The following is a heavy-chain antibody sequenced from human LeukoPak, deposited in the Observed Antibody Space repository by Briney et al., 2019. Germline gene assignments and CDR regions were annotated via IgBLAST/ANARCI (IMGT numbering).Heavy chain of an antibody. CDR2: ISDSGGST. J-gene: IGHJ6*02. D-gene: IGHD5-12*01. CDR1: GFTFSNYA. CDR3: ARWGLVDADV. V-gene: IGHV3-23*01. Sequence: PGGSLRLSCAASGFTFSNYAMNWVRQAPGKGLEWVSYISDSGGSTYYADSVKGRFTFSRDNSKNTLYLQMNSLRAEDTAVYYCARWGLVDADVWGQGTTVTVSS.